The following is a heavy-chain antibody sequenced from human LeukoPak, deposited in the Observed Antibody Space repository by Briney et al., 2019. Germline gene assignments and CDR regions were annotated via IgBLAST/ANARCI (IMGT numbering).Heavy chain of an antibody. CDR2: VRHDGNNR. Sequence: GGSLILSCAASGFTFSDYGMHWVRQAPGKGLEWVTFVRHDGNNRYYADSVKGRFAISRDNSKNTVYLQMTSLKPEDTAIYYCAKEGTASKPSDLDYWGQGTLVTVFS. D-gene: IGHD1/OR15-1a*01. CDR3: AKEGTASKPSDLDY. V-gene: IGHV3-30*02. CDR1: GFTFSDYG. J-gene: IGHJ4*02.